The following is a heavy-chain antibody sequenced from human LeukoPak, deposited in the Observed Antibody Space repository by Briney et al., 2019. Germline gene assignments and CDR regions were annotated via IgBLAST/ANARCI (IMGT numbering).Heavy chain of an antibody. V-gene: IGHV3-48*04. CDR2: ISSSSSTI. Sequence: GGSLRLSCAASGFTFSSYSMNWVRQAPGKGLEWVSYISSSSSTIYYADSVKGRFTISRDNAKNSLYLQMNSLRAEDTAVYYCARRLLSSSWYGLDWFDPWGQGTLVTVSS. CDR1: GFTFSSYS. D-gene: IGHD6-13*01. J-gene: IGHJ5*02. CDR3: ARRLLSSSWYGLDWFDP.